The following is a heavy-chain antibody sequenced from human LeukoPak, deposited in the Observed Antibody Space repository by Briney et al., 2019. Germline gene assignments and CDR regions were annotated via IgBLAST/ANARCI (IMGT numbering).Heavy chain of an antibody. CDR3: ASNWNYDAFDI. D-gene: IGHD1-7*01. CDR1: GGSISSGVYC. Sequence: SQTLSLTCTVSGGSISSGVYCWSWIRQRPGEGLQWIGYICSSGSAYYNASLKSRVSMSTDTSNNQFSLKLNSVTAADTAVYYCASNWNYDAFDIWGQGTMVTVSS. V-gene: IGHV4-31*03. J-gene: IGHJ3*02. CDR2: ICSSGSA.